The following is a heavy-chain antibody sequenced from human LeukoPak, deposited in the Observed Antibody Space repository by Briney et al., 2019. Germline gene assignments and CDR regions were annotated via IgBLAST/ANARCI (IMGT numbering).Heavy chain of an antibody. D-gene: IGHD3-3*01. CDR1: GGSISSYY. Sequence: PSETLSLTCTVSGGSISSYYWSWIRQPPGKGLEWIGYIYYSGSTNYNPSLKSRVTISVDTSKNQFSLKLSSVTAADTAVYYCARAPIKRVNWFDPWGQGTLVTVSS. V-gene: IGHV4-59*12. CDR2: IYYSGST. CDR3: ARAPIKRVNWFDP. J-gene: IGHJ5*02.